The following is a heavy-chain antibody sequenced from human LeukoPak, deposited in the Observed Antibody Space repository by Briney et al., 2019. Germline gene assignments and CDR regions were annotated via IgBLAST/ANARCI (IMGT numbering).Heavy chain of an antibody. CDR2: ISGSGGST. J-gene: IGHJ4*02. D-gene: IGHD5-18*01. CDR3: AKAGYGGYSYGPLDY. CDR1: GFTFSSYA. V-gene: IGHV3-23*01. Sequence: GGSLRLSCAASGFTFSSYAMSWVRQAPEKGLEWVSAISGSGGSTYYADSVKGRFTISRDNSKNTLYLQMNSLRAEDTAVYYCAKAGYGGYSYGPLDYWGQGTLVTVSS.